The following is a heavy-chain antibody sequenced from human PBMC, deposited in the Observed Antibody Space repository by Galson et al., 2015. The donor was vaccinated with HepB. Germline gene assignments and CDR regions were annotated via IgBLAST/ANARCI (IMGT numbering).Heavy chain of an antibody. CDR3: ARDGTSSSWYYWYFDL. CDR2: INAGNGNT. V-gene: IGHV1-3*01. CDR1: GYTFTSYA. Sequence: SVKVSCKASGYTFTSYAMHWVRQAPGQRLEWMGWINAGNGNTKYSQKFQGRVTITRDTSASTAYMELSSLRSEDTAVYYCARDGTSSSWYYWYFDLWGRGTLVTVYS. D-gene: IGHD6-13*01. J-gene: IGHJ2*01.